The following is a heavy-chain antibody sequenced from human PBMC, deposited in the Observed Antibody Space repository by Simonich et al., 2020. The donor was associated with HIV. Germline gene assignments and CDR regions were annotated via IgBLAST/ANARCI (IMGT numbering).Heavy chain of an antibody. D-gene: IGHD1-1*01. CDR1: GYTFTDWN. Sequence: QVQLVQSGAEVKKPGASVKVSCKASGYTFTDWNIHWVRQAPGQGLEGMGQINPKSGGTEYPQNFQGRVTITRDTSISTAYMDLRRLKSDDTAVYYCARDRTVYYFDYWGQGTLVTVSS. CDR2: INPKSGGT. J-gene: IGHJ4*02. CDR3: ARDRTVYYFDY. V-gene: IGHV1-2*06.